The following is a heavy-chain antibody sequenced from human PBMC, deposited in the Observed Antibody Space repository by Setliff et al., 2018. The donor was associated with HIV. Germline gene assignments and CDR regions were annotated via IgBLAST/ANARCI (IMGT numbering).Heavy chain of an antibody. J-gene: IGHJ4*02. D-gene: IGHD2-15*01. Sequence: ASVKVSCKASGYTFTDYYVHWVRQAPGQGLEWMGVIYPSGGNANYAQKFQGRVTMTRDTSTSTVYMEVNSLRSEDTAVYYCAREAHGGNPWGDYWGQGTLVTAPQ. V-gene: IGHV1-46*01. CDR2: IYPSGGNA. CDR3: AREAHGGNPWGDY. CDR1: GYTFTDYY.